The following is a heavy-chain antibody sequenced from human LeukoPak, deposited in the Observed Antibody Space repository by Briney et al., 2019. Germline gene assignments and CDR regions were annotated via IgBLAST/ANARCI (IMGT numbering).Heavy chain of an antibody. V-gene: IGHV3-53*01. CDR1: GFTVSDND. D-gene: IGHD1-26*01. CDR3: ARVAWDLKGRAMDV. CDR2: MYIAGHT. Sequence: PGGSLRLSCAASGFTVSDNDLTWVRQAPGKGLEWVSIMYIAGHTHYADSLKCRFSISRDNSKNTMYFHMNSLRAEDTAVYYCARVAWDLKGRAMDVWGPGTTVTVSS. J-gene: IGHJ6*02.